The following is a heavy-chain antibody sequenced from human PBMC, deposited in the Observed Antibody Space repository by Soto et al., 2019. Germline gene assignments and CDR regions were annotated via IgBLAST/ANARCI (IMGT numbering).Heavy chain of an antibody. J-gene: IGHJ6*03. CDR2: IYYSGTT. D-gene: IGHD4-4*01. CDR3: ARRVSKYPDVHHYYMDV. Sequence: QVQLQGSGPGLVKPSETLSLTCIVSGGSISRYYWSWVRQTPGKGLEWIGYIYYSGTTSYNPSLKSRVTISVDPSRNQFSRRLSSVTAADTAVYYCARRVSKYPDVHHYYMDVWGKGTTVTVSS. CDR1: GGSISRYY. V-gene: IGHV4-59*08.